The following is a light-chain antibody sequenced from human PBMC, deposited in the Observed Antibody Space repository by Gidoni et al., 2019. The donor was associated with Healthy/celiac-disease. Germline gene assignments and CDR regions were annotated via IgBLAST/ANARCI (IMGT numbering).Light chain of an antibody. J-gene: IGLJ3*02. CDR1: SSDVGGYNY. Sequence: QSALTQPASVSGSPGQSITISCPGTSSDVGGYNYVSWYQQHQGKAPKLMIYDVSNRPSGVSNRFSGSKSGNTASLTISGLQAEDEADYYCSSYTSSSPLFGGGTKLTVL. V-gene: IGLV2-14*03. CDR2: DVS. CDR3: SSYTSSSPL.